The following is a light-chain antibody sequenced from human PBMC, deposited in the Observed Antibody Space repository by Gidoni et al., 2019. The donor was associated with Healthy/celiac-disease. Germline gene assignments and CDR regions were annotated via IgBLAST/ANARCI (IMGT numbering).Light chain of an antibody. CDR1: KLGDKY. J-gene: IGLJ2*01. V-gene: IGLV3-1*01. CDR2: QDS. Sequence: SYDLTPPPSVSVSPGQTASITCSGDKLGDKYACWYQQKPGQSPVLVIYQDSKRPSGIPERFSGSNSGNTATLTISGTQAMDEADYYCQAWDSSTVVFGGGTKLTVL. CDR3: QAWDSSTVV.